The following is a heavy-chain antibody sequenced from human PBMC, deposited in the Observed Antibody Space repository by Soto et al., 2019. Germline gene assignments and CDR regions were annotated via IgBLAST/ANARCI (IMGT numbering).Heavy chain of an antibody. V-gene: IGHV4-59*01. CDR2: ISYSGST. Sequence: PSETLSLTCAVSGYSISSYYWSWIRQPPGKGREWIGYISYSGSTKYNPSLKSRVTISVDTSKNQFSLKLSSVTAADTAVYYCARGIQLWPITYSSDYWGQGTLVTVSS. CDR1: GYSISSYY. D-gene: IGHD5-18*01. J-gene: IGHJ4*02. CDR3: ARGIQLWPITYSSDY.